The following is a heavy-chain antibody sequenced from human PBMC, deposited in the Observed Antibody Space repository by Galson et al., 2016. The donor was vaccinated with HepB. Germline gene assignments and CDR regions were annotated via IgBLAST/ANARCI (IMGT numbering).Heavy chain of an antibody. Sequence: ETLSLTCTVSGDSISSTNYYWAWIRQPPGKGLEWIGIIHYSGTTYYNPSLKRRLTISVATSKNQNSLKLTSMTAADTAVYYCAGGGYSGYAGLDYWGQGTLVTVSS. J-gene: IGHJ4*02. CDR3: AGGGYSGYAGLDY. CDR1: GDSISSTNYY. D-gene: IGHD5-12*01. V-gene: IGHV4-39*07. CDR2: IHYSGTT.